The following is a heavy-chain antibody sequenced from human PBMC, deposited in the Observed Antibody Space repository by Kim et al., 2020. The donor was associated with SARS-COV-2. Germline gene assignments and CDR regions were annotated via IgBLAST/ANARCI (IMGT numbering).Heavy chain of an antibody. CDR2: ISSDGSNK. D-gene: IGHD2-2*01. CDR1: GFTFSGYG. J-gene: IGHJ4*02. CDR3: AKSRVTSSASSDY. Sequence: GGSLRLSCAASGFTFSGYGMHWVRHAPGKGLEWVALISSDGSNKYYVDSLKGRFTISRDNSKNMLYLQMNSLRAEDTAVYYCAKSRVTSSASSDYWGQGTLVNVSS. V-gene: IGHV3-30*18.